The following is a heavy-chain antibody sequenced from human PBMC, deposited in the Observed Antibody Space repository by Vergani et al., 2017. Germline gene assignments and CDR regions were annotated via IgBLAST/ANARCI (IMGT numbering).Heavy chain of an antibody. J-gene: IGHJ3*02. CDR1: GFTFSSYS. Sequence: EVQLVESGGGLVKPGGSLRLSCAASGFTFSSYSMNWVRQAPGKGLEWVSSISSSSSYIYYADSVKGRFTISRDNAKNSLYLQMNSLRAEDTAVYYCARLRVGAFIIPDAFDIWGQGTMVTVSS. CDR3: ARLRVGAFIIPDAFDI. V-gene: IGHV3-21*01. D-gene: IGHD1-26*01. CDR2: ISSSSSYI.